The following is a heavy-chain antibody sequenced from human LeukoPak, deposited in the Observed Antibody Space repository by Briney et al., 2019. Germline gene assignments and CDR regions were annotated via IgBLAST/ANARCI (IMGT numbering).Heavy chain of an antibody. CDR3: ARHSGPYSSSWFDY. D-gene: IGHD6-13*01. V-gene: IGHV4-39*01. CDR1: GVSISSSSYY. Sequence: PSETLSLTCTVSGVSISSSSYYWGWIRQPPGKGLEWIGSIYYSGSTYYNPSLKSRVTISVDTSKNQFSLKLSSVTAADTAVYYCARHSGPYSSSWFDYWGQGTLVTASS. J-gene: IGHJ5*01. CDR2: IYYSGST.